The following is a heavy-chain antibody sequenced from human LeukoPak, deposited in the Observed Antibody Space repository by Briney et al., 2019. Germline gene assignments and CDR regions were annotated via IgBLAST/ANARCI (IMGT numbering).Heavy chain of an antibody. D-gene: IGHD4-23*01. CDR1: DASISGYY. CDR2: FYYTGTR. V-gene: IGHV4-59*01. Sequence: PSETLSLTCTVSDASISGYYWSWIRQPPEEGLEWIAYFYYTGTRNYNPSLKSRVTVSVDTSKNQFSLTLTSVTAADTAVYYCASVLYGANGFDYWGQGTPVTVSS. J-gene: IGHJ4*02. CDR3: ASVLYGANGFDY.